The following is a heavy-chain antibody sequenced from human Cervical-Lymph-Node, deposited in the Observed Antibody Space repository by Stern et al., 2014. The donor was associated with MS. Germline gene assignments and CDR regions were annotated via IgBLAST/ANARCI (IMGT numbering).Heavy chain of an antibody. Sequence: QVQLQESGPGLVKPSETLSLTCNVSGGSISGYYWTWIRQSPGRGLELLWSVFFSGTTKYNPSLKSRVAISVDTFKNQFSLKLKSVTAADTAVYYCARDASSHYYDSGSSFDYWGQGTLVTVSS. CDR1: GGSISGYY. D-gene: IGHD3-10*01. CDR2: VFFSGTT. CDR3: ARDASSHYYDSGSSFDY. V-gene: IGHV4-59*13. J-gene: IGHJ4*02.